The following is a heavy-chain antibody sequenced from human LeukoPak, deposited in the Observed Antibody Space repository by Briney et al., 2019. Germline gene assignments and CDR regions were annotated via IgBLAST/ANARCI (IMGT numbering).Heavy chain of an antibody. D-gene: IGHD3-10*01. Sequence: PSETLSLTCTVSGGSISSGSYSWSWIRQPAGKGLEWIGRLYTSGSTNYNPSLKSRVTISVDTSKNQFSLKLSSVTAADTAVYYCAKSMVRGVIIRGAVWFDPWGQGTLVTVSS. CDR2: LYTSGST. CDR3: AKSMVRGVIIRGAVWFDP. J-gene: IGHJ5*02. CDR1: GGSISSGSYS. V-gene: IGHV4-61*02.